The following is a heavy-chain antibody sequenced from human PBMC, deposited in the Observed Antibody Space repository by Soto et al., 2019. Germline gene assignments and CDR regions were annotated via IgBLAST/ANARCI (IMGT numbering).Heavy chain of an antibody. CDR2: IIPIFGTA. CDR3: ARGARRSGCSGEYGPNNWFDR. CDR1: GGTFSSYA. J-gene: IGHJ5*02. Sequence: QVQLVQSGAEVKKPGSSVKVSCKASGGTFSSYAISWVRQAPGQGLEWMGGIIPIFGTANYAQKFQGRVTITADESPSTDYMEVSSQRPGETAVYYCARGARRSGCSGEYGPNNWFDRWGQGSLVTVSS. V-gene: IGHV1-69*12. D-gene: IGHD3-16*01.